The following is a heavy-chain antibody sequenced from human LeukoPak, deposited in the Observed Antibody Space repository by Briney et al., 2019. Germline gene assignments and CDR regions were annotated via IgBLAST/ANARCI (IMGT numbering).Heavy chain of an antibody. CDR2: IIPIFGTA. J-gene: IGHJ6*03. CDR1: GGTFSSYA. Sequence: SVKVSCKASGGTFSSYAISWVRQAPGQGLEWMGGIIPIFGTANYAQKFQGRVTITTDESTSTAYMELSSLRSEDTAVYCCARWAPYYMDVWGKGTTVTVSS. CDR3: ARWAPYYMDV. V-gene: IGHV1-69*05.